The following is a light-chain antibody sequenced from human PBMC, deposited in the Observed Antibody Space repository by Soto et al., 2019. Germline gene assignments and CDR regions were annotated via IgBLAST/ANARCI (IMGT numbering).Light chain of an antibody. CDR1: NIDVGGYNY. CDR3: CSFAGGFYV. V-gene: IGLV2-11*01. Sequence: VPALPPPMAGSSRQTVPTSLTGTNIDVGGYNYVSWYQQHPGKAPKVIIFDVSKRPSGVPDRFSGSKSGSTASLTISGLQPDDEGDYYCCSFAGGFYVVGTGTKVTVL. CDR2: DVS. J-gene: IGLJ1*01.